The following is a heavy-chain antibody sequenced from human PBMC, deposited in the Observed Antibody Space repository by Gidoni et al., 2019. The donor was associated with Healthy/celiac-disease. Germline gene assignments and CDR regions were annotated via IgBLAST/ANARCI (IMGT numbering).Heavy chain of an antibody. D-gene: IGHD4-4*01. V-gene: IGHV4-34*01. CDR3: ATSTVRAPGY. Sequence: QVQLQQWGAGLLKPSETLSLTCAVYGGSFSGYYWSWIRHPPGKGLEWIGEINHSGSTNYNPSLKSRVTISVDTSKNQFSLKLSSVTAADTAVYYCATSTVRAPGYWGQGTLVTVSS. CDR1: GGSFSGYY. J-gene: IGHJ4*02. CDR2: INHSGST.